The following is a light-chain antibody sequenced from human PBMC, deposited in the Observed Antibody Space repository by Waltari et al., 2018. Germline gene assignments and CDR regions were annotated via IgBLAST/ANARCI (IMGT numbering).Light chain of an antibody. J-gene: IGLJ1*01. Sequence: QSALTQPASVSGSPGQSITISCTGTSSDVGGYTYVSWYQQHPGKAPKLMIYDVSKRPSGVSNRFSGSKSGNTASLTISGLQAEDEADYYCSSYTSSNTLGFGTGTKVTVL. V-gene: IGLV2-14*03. CDR3: SSYTSSNTLG. CDR2: DVS. CDR1: SSDVGGYTY.